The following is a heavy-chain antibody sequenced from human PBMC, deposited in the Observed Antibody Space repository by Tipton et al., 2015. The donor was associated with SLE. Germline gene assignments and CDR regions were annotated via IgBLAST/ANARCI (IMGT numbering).Heavy chain of an antibody. V-gene: IGHV4-30-2*01. CDR1: GGSISSGGYS. CDR2: IYHSGST. J-gene: IGHJ5*02. Sequence: TLSLTCAVSGGSISSGGYSWSWIRQPPGKGLEWIGYIYHSGSTYYNPSLKSRVTISVDRSKNQFSLKLSSVTAADTAVYYCAREGFERNWFDPWGQGTLVTVSS. D-gene: IGHD3-10*01. CDR3: AREGFERNWFDP.